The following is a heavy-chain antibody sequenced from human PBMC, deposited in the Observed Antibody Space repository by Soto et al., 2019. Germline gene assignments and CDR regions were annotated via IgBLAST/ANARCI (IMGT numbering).Heavy chain of an antibody. V-gene: IGHV1-2*04. Sequence: GASVKVSCKASGYTFTSYYMHWVRQAPGQGLEWMGWINPNSGGTNYAQKFQGWVTMTRDTSISTAYMELSRLRSDDTAVYYCAREYSSSHWGFDYWGQGTLVTVSS. CDR1: GYTFTSYY. CDR3: AREYSSSHWGFDY. D-gene: IGHD6-6*01. J-gene: IGHJ4*02. CDR2: INPNSGGT.